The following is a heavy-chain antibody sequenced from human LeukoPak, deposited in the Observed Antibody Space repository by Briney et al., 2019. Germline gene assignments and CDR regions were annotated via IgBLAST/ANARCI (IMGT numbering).Heavy chain of an antibody. V-gene: IGHV3-23*01. CDR3: AKEFNYYGSGSYYNECDY. CDR1: GFTFSSYG. D-gene: IGHD3-10*01. J-gene: IGHJ4*02. CDR2: ISGSGGST. Sequence: PGGSLRLSCAASGFTFSSYGMHWVRQAPGKGLEWVSAISGSGGSTYYADSVKGRFTISRDNSKNTLYLQMNSLRAEDTAVYYCAKEFNYYGSGSYYNECDYWGQGTLVTVSS.